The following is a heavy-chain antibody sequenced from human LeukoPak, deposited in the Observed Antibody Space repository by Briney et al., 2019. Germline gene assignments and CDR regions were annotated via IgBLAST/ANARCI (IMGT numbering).Heavy chain of an antibody. CDR2: IYYSGST. Sequence: PSETLSLTCTVSGGSISSSSYYWGWIRQPPGKGLEWIGSIYYSGSTNYNPSLKSRVTISVDTSKNQFSLKLSSVTAADTAVYYCARGFSSGWYYYYYMDVWGKGTTVTVSS. V-gene: IGHV4-39*07. CDR1: GGSISSSSYY. CDR3: ARGFSSGWYYYYYMDV. J-gene: IGHJ6*03. D-gene: IGHD6-19*01.